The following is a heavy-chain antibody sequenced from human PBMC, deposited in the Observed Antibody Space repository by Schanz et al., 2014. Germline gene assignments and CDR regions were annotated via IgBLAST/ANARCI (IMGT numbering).Heavy chain of an antibody. V-gene: IGHV3-33*06. CDR2: IWYDGSNK. CDR1: GFTFSDYG. D-gene: IGHD4-17*01. CDR3: AKDPHRDYGGKPQAFDI. Sequence: QVQLVESGGGVVQPGRSLRLSCGASGFTFSDYGTHWVRQAPGKGLEWVAVIWYDGSNKDYADSVKGRFTISRDNSKNMLYLQMNSLRGEDTALYYCAKDPHRDYGGKPQAFDIWGQGTMVTVSS. J-gene: IGHJ3*02.